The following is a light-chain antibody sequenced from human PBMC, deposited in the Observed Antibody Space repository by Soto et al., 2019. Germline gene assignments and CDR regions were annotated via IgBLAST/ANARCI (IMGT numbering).Light chain of an antibody. CDR3: QPYDTNTVV. J-gene: IGLJ2*01. V-gene: IGLV6-57*04. CDR2: EDD. Sequence: NFMLTQPHSVSESPGKTVTISCIRSSGSIGSNSVQWYRQRPGSAPTIVIYEDDQRPSGVPNRFAGSIDRSSNSASLTISGLQTEDEADYYCQPYDTNTVVFGGGTKLTVL. CDR1: SGSIGSNS.